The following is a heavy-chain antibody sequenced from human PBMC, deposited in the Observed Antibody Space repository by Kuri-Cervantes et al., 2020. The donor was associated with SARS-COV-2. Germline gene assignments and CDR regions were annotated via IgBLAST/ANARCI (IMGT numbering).Heavy chain of an antibody. CDR3: ARDPHIRLSDAFDI. V-gene: IGHV4-61*02. CDR1: GGSISSGSYY. J-gene: IGHJ3*02. Sequence: SETLSLTCTVSGGSISSGSYYWSWIRQPAGKGLEWIGRFYTSGSTVYNPSLKSRVSISVDTSKNQFSLKLSSVTAADTAVYYCARDPHIRLSDAFDIWGQGTMVTV. D-gene: IGHD2-2*02. CDR2: FYTSGST.